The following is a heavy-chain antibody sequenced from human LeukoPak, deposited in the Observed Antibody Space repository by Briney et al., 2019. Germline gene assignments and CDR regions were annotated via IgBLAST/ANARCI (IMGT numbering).Heavy chain of an antibody. Sequence: PGGSLRLSCAASGFTFSSFAMHWVRRAPGKGLEWVAVISYDGRHKYYGGSVKGQFTISRDNSKNTLYVQMNSLRAEDTAVYYCAREQYGEHYFDYWGQGTLVTVSS. D-gene: IGHD4-17*01. CDR3: AREQYGEHYFDY. CDR2: ISYDGRHK. J-gene: IGHJ4*02. V-gene: IGHV3-30*04. CDR1: GFTFSSFA.